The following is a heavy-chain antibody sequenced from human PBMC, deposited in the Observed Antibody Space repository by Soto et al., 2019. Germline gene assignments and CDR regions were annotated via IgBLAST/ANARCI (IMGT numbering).Heavy chain of an antibody. CDR2: ISNNGINK. Sequence: QVQLVESGGGAVQPGRSLRLSCAASGFTFRTYGMHWVRQAPGKGLEWLAVISNNGINKYYADSVKGRFTISRDNYMDKLFLQMNRLRGEDTAIYYCAKVIRADSTSSNFYYYSGLDVWGQGTTVTVS. V-gene: IGHV3-30*18. D-gene: IGHD6-6*01. CDR1: GFTFRTYG. CDR3: AKVIRADSTSSNFYYYSGLDV. J-gene: IGHJ6*02.